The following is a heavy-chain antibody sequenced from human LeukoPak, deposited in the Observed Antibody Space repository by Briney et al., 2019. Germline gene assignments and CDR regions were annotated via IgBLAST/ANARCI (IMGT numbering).Heavy chain of an antibody. CDR3: ARSSRSTETAFDI. J-gene: IGHJ3*02. D-gene: IGHD5/OR15-5a*01. CDR2: IYTSGST. CDR1: GGSISSGSYY. V-gene: IGHV4-61*02. Sequence: SETLSLTCAVSGGSISSGSYYWSWIRQPAGKGLEWIGRIYTSGSTNYNPSLKSRVTISVDTSKNQFSLKLSSVTASDTAVYYCARSSRSTETAFDIWGQGTMVTVSS.